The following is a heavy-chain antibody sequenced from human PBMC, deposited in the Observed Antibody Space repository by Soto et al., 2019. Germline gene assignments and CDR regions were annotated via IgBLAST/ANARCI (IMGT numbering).Heavy chain of an antibody. V-gene: IGHV3-7*01. CDR1: GFTFSSYW. D-gene: IGHD2-2*03. CDR2: IKQDGSEK. Sequence: EVQLVESGGGLVQPGGSLRLSCAASGFTFSSYWMSWVRQAPGKGLEWVANIKQDGSEKYYVDSVKGRFTISRDNAKNSLYMQMNSLRAEDTAVYYCARDVGYCISTSCYPDYYYGMDVCGQGTTVTVSS. J-gene: IGHJ6*02. CDR3: ARDVGYCISTSCYPDYYYGMDV.